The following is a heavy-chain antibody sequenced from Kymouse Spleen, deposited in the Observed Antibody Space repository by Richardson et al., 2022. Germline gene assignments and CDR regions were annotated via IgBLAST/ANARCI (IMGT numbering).Heavy chain of an antibody. V-gene: IGHV3-9*01. D-gene: IGHD3-22*01. CDR1: GFTFDDYA. CDR3: AKDPSYDSSGS. Sequence: EVQLVESGGGLVQPGRSLRLSCAASGFTFDDYAMHWVRQAPGKGLEWVSGISWNSGSIGYADSVKGRFTISRDNAKNSLYLQMNSLRAEDTALYYCAKDPSYDSSGSWGQGTLVTVSS. J-gene: IGHJ5*02. CDR2: ISWNSGSI.